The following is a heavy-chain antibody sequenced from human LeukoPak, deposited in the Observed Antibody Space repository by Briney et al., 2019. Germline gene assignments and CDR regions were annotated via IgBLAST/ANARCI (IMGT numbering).Heavy chain of an antibody. Sequence: GGSLRLSCAASGFNFSSYAMSWVRRAPGKGLEWVSAISGRGGSTYYADSVKGRFTISRDNSKNTLYLQMNSLRAEDTAVYYCAKNGLLWFGELSMGYFDYWGQGTLVTVSS. CDR1: GFNFSSYA. CDR2: ISGRGGST. CDR3: AKNGLLWFGELSMGYFDY. J-gene: IGHJ4*02. V-gene: IGHV3-23*01. D-gene: IGHD3-10*01.